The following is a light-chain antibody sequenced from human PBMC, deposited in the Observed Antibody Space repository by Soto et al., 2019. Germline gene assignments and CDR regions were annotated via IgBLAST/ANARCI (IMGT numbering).Light chain of an antibody. CDR3: QQYNKWPWT. CDR1: QSVSSSY. V-gene: IGKV3-15*01. CDR2: GAS. Sequence: IVLTQSPCTLSLSPGERATLSCRASQSVSSSYLAWYQQKPGQAPRLLIFGASARATGVPARFSGSGSGTLFTLTISSLQSEDFGVYYCQQYNKWPWTFGQGTKVDIK. J-gene: IGKJ1*01.